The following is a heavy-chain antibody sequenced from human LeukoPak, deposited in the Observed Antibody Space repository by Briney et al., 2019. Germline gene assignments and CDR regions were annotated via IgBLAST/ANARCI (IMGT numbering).Heavy chain of an antibody. CDR2: ISTSTGNP. Sequence: ASVKVSCKASGYTFTNNVIHWMRQAPGQGLEWMGWISTSTGNPAYAQDFTGRLVFSLDTSVSTAYLQLSSLKAEDTAVYYCARSAGSSGWAPSDYWGQGTLVTVSS. D-gene: IGHD6-19*01. CDR1: GYTFTNNV. V-gene: IGHV7-4-1*02. CDR3: ARSAGSSGWAPSDY. J-gene: IGHJ4*02.